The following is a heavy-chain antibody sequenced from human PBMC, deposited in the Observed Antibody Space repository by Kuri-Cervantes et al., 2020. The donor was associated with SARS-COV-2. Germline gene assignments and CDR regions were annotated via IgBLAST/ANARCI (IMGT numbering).Heavy chain of an antibody. CDR1: GFTFSSYG. V-gene: IGHV3-33*01. D-gene: IGHD6-13*01. J-gene: IGHJ6*03. CDR3: ARVPIAAAGGHYYYYYMDV. CDR2: IWYDGSNK. Sequence: GGSLRLSCAASGFTFSSYGMHWVRQAPGKGLEWVAVIWYDGSNKYYADSVKGRFTISRDNSKNTLYLQMNSLRAEDTAVYYCARVPIAAAGGHYYYYYMDVWGKGTTVTVSS.